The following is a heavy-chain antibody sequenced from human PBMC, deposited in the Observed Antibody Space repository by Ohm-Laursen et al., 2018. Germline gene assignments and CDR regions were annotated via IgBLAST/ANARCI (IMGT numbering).Heavy chain of an antibody. CDR1: GYTFINYD. V-gene: IGHV1-8*01. CDR3: ARGAANDYGDPVGGYYYYGMDV. Sequence: ASVKVSCKTSGYTFINYDIHWVRQASGQGLEWMGWMNPKSGDTGYAHKFQGRVTMARNASISTAYMELSSLRSEDTAVYYCARGAANDYGDPVGGYYYYGMDVWGQGTTVTVSS. CDR2: MNPKSGDT. D-gene: IGHD4-17*01. J-gene: IGHJ6*02.